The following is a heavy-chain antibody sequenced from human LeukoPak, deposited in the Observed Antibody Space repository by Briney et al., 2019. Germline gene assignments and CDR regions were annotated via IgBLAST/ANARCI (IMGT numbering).Heavy chain of an antibody. D-gene: IGHD2-15*01. CDR1: GFTFSSYG. V-gene: IGHV3-30*03. CDR3: ARDVFCSGGSCYWEFDY. CDR2: ISYDGSNK. J-gene: IGHJ4*02. Sequence: PGGSLRLSCAASGFTFSSYGMHWVRQAPGKGLEWVAVISYDGSNKYYADSVKGRFTISRDNSKNTLYLQMNSLRAEDTAVYYCARDVFCSGGSCYWEFDYWGQGTLVTVSS.